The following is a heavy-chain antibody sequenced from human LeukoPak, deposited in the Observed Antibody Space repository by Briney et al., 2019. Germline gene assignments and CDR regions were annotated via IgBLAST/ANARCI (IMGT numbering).Heavy chain of an antibody. CDR3: ARALYSSGYFFDY. CDR1: GFTFSNAW. V-gene: IGHV3-66*01. CDR2: IYSGGST. D-gene: IGHD3-22*01. Sequence: GGSLRLSCAASGFTFSNAWMSWVRQAPGKGLEWVSVIYSGGSTYYADSVKGRFTISRDNSKNTLYLQMNSLRAEDTAVYYCARALYSSGYFFDYWGQGTLVTVSS. J-gene: IGHJ4*02.